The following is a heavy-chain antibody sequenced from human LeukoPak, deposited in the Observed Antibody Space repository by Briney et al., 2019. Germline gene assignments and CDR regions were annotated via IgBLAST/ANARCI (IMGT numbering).Heavy chain of an antibody. V-gene: IGHV5-51*01. CDR1: GYSFTSYW. CDR2: GYPGDSDSAT. CDR3: ARRDYYGSGSYWGAFDY. J-gene: IGHJ4*02. Sequence: GESLKISCKGSGYSFTSYWIGWVRQMPGQGMEWMGVGYPGDSDSATKYSPSFQGQVTISADKSISTAYLQWSSLKASDTAIYYCARRDYYGSGSYWGAFDYWGQGTLVTVSS. D-gene: IGHD3-10*01.